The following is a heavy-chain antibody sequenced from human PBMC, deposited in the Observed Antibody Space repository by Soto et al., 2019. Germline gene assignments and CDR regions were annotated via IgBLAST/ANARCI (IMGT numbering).Heavy chain of an antibody. J-gene: IGHJ4*02. V-gene: IGHV3-23*04. CDR1: GFTFSNYA. CDR3: AKDRLAGGFDY. CDR2: VRATAGTT. D-gene: IGHD3-16*01. Sequence: DVQLVDSGGGLVQPGGSLRLSCAASGFTFSNYAMSWVRQAPGKGLEWVSLVRATAGTTYYTDSVKGRFTISRDNSRNTVYLQMNSLRADDTAVYYCAKDRLAGGFDYWSQGTLVTVSS.